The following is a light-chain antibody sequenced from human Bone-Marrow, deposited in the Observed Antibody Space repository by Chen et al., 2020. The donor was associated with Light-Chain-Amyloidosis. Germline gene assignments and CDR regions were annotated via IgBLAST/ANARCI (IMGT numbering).Light chain of an antibody. CDR3: KQYYSTPWT. Sequence: DIVMTQSPDSLAVSLGERATINCKSSQSVLYSSNNKNYLAWYQQKPGQPPKLLIYWASTRESGFPDRFSGSGSGTDFTLTTSSLQAEDVAVYYCKQYYSTPWTFGQGTKVEIK. V-gene: IGKV4-1*01. CDR1: QSVLYSSNNKNY. CDR2: WAS. J-gene: IGKJ1*01.